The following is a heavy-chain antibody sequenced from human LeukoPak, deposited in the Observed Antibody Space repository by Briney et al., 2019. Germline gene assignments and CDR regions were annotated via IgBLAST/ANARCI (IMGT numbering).Heavy chain of an antibody. CDR3: AKDLENTMAYFDY. CDR2: INHSGST. V-gene: IGHV4-34*01. CDR1: GGSFSGYY. Sequence: SETLSLTCAVYGGSFSGYYWSWIRQPPGKGLEWIGEINHSGSTNYNPSLKSRVTISVDTSKNQFSLKLSSVTAADTAVYYCAKDLENTMAYFDYWGQGTLVTVSS. J-gene: IGHJ4*02. D-gene: IGHD3-10*01.